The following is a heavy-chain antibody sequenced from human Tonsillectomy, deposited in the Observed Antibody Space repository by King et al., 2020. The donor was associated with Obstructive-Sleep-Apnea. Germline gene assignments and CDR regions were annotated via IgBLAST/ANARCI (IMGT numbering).Heavy chain of an antibody. J-gene: IGHJ4*02. V-gene: IGHV4-59*01. CDR2: IYYSGST. Sequence: VPLQESGPGLVKPSETLSLTCTVSGGSISSYYWSWLRQPPGKGLEWIGYIYYSGSTNYNPSLKSRVTISVDTSKNQFSLKLSSVTAADTAVYYCASYNFYWGGSYFNWGQGTLVTVSS. CDR1: GGSISSYY. D-gene: IGHD1-26*01. CDR3: ASYNFYWGGSYFN.